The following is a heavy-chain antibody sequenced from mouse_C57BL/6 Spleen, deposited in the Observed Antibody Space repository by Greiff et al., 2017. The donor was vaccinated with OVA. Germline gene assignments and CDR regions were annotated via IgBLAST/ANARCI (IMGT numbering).Heavy chain of an antibody. CDR2: ISSGGDYI. CDR3: TRDRHYYGSSPAWFAY. Sequence: EVQRVESGEGLVKPGGSLKLSCAASGFTFSSYAMSWVRQTPEKRLEWVAYISSGGDYIYYADTVKGRFTISRDNARNTLYLQMSSLKSEDTAMYYCTRDRHYYGSSPAWFAYWGQGTLVTVSA. CDR1: GFTFSSYA. V-gene: IGHV5-9-1*02. D-gene: IGHD1-1*01. J-gene: IGHJ3*01.